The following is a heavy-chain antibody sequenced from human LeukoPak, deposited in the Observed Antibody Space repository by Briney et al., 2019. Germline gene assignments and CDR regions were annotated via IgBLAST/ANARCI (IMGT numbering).Heavy chain of an antibody. CDR2: IYYSGST. V-gene: IGHV4-61*01. Sequence: PSETLSLTCTVSGGSISSSSYYWSWIRQPPGKGLEWIGYIYYSGSTNYNPSLKSRVTISVDTSKNQFSLKLSSVTAADTAVYYCARIETYYDFWSGYYFDYWGQGTLVTVSS. CDR3: ARIETYYDFWSGYYFDY. J-gene: IGHJ4*02. D-gene: IGHD3-3*01. CDR1: GGSISSSSYY.